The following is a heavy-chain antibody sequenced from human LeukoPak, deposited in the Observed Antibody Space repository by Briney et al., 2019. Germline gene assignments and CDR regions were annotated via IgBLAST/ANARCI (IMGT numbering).Heavy chain of an antibody. CDR2: IIPIFGTA. Sequence: GASVKVSCKASGGTFSSYAISWVRQAPGHGLEWMGGIIPIFGTANYAQKFQGRVTITADESTSTAYMELSSLRSEDTAVYYCAREAANWCSGGSCSFDYWGQGTLVTVSS. CDR1: GGTFSSYA. J-gene: IGHJ4*02. D-gene: IGHD2-15*01. CDR3: AREAANWCSGGSCSFDY. V-gene: IGHV1-69*13.